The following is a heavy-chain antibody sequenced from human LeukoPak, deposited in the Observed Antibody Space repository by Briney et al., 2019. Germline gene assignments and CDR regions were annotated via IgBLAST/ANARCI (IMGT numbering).Heavy chain of an antibody. J-gene: IGHJ4*02. Sequence: ASVKVSCEASGYTFTGCFIHWLRQAPGQGLEWMGWIDPPSGATNSAQKFQDRVTMTRDRSLATAYLEVRGLRSDDTAVYYCARSGFSTGFYLDFWGQGTLVPVSS. CDR3: ARSGFSTGFYLDF. D-gene: IGHD6-19*01. CDR1: GYTFTGCF. V-gene: IGHV1-2*02. CDR2: IDPPSGAT.